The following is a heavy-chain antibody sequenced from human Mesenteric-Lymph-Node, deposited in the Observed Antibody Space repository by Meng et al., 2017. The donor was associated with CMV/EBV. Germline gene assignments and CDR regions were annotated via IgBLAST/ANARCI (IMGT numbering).Heavy chain of an antibody. CDR1: GFTFSRYA. J-gene: IGHJ4*02. Sequence: ASGFTFSRYAMSWVRQAPGKGLAWVSAISGSGGNTYYADSVKGRFTISRDNSKNTLYLQMNSLRAEEMAVYYCAKDYYGDYGDYFDYWGQGTLVTVSS. CDR2: ISGSGGNT. V-gene: IGHV3-23*01. CDR3: AKDYYGDYGDYFDY. D-gene: IGHD4-17*01.